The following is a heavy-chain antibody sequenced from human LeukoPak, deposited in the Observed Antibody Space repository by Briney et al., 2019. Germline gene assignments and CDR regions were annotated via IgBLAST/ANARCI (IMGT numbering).Heavy chain of an antibody. CDR2: ISAYNGNT. Sequence: GASVKVSCKASGYTFTSYGISWVRQAPGQGLEWMGWISAYNGNTNYAQKLQGRVTMTTDTSTSTAYMELSSLRSEDTAVYYCAAGLVYSGSYLRFDPWGQGTLVTVSS. D-gene: IGHD1-26*01. V-gene: IGHV1-18*01. CDR3: AAGLVYSGSYLRFDP. CDR1: GYTFTSYG. J-gene: IGHJ5*02.